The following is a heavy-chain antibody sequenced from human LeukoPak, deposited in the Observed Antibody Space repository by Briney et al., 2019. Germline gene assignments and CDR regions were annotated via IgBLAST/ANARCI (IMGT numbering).Heavy chain of an antibody. CDR1: GGSISSGGYY. D-gene: IGHD6-13*01. V-gene: IGHV4-31*03. CDR2: IYCSGST. CDR3: ARDRAAGRGAYFDY. J-gene: IGHJ4*02. Sequence: SQTLSLTCTVSGGSISSGGYYWSWIRQHPGKGLEWIGYIYCSGSTDYNPSLKSRVTISVDTSKNQFSLNLSSVTAADTAVYYCARDRAAGRGAYFDYWGQGTLVTVSS.